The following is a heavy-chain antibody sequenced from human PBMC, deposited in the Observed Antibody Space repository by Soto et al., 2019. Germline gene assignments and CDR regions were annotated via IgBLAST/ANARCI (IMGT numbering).Heavy chain of an antibody. Sequence: GESLNTSWQTSGYIFTNYWIGWVRQMPGGGVEWVGLIFPRDFDVRYSPSFEGQVTISADRSTATAFLQSRSLEASDSALYFCARLVSLLQPIDSWGQGTPVTVSS. CDR2: IFPRDFDV. V-gene: IGHV5-51*01. J-gene: IGHJ5*01. D-gene: IGHD4-4*01. CDR1: GYIFTNYW. CDR3: ARLVSLLQPIDS.